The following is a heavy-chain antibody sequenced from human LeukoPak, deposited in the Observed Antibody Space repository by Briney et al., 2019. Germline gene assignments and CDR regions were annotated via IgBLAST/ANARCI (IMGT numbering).Heavy chain of an antibody. CDR2: IRSSNSYT. J-gene: IGHJ2*01. CDR1: LVTFSDYY. D-gene: IGHD3-22*01. CDR3: ARDGNFDIDL. V-gene: IGHV3-11*06. Sequence: RGSLRLSCAASLVTFSDYYMSWIRQAPGKGLEWLSYIRSSNSYTNYADSVKGRFTISRDNAKNSLYLQMNSLRAEDTAVYYCARDGNFDIDLWGRGTLVTVSS.